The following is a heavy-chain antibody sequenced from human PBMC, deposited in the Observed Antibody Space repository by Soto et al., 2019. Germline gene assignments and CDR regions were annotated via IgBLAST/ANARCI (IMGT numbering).Heavy chain of an antibody. CDR3: ARYKVGWFGELGNWFDP. CDR2: IYHSGST. CDR1: GGSISSGGYY. D-gene: IGHD3-10*01. J-gene: IGHJ5*02. V-gene: IGHV4-30-2*01. Sequence: QVQLQESGPGLVKPSQTLSLTCTVSGGSISSGGYYWSWIRQPPGKGLEWIGYIYHSGSTYYNPSLKSRVTISVDRSKNQFSLKLSCVTAADTAVYYCARYKVGWFGELGNWFDPWGQGTLVTVSS.